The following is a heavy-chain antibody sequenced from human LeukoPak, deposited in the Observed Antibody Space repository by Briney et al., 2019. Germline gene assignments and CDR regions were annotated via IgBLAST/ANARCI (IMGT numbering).Heavy chain of an antibody. J-gene: IGHJ4*02. D-gene: IGHD3-10*01. CDR2: IKQDGSEK. CDR1: GFTFSSYW. CDR3: ARELITMVRGVYDY. V-gene: IGHV3-7*01. Sequence: GGSLRLSCAASGFTFSSYWMSWVRQAPGKGLEWVANIKQDGSEKYYVDSVKGRFTISRDNAKNSLYLQMNSLGAEDTAVYYCARELITMVRGVYDYWGQGTLVTVSS.